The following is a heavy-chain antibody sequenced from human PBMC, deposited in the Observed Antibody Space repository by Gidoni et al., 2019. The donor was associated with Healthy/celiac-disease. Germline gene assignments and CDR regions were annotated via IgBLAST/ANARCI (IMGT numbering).Heavy chain of an antibody. Sequence: QVQLVESGGGVVQPGRSLRLSCAASGFPFSSYGMHWVRQAPGKGLEWVAVIWYDGSNKYYADSVKGRFTISRDNSKNTLYLQMNSLRAEDTAVYYCAREYCSSTSCYAYYFDYWGQGTLVTVSS. CDR2: IWYDGSNK. CDR3: AREYCSSTSCYAYYFDY. CDR1: GFPFSSYG. J-gene: IGHJ4*02. V-gene: IGHV3-33*01. D-gene: IGHD2-2*01.